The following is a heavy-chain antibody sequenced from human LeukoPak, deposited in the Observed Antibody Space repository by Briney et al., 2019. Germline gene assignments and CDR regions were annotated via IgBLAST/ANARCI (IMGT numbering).Heavy chain of an antibody. CDR2: IIPILGIA. V-gene: IGHV1-69*02. Sequence: ASVKDSSKTSVVTFSSYTNRWVRQAPRQGLERMGRIIPILGIANYSHKLQGTFTITAYTSTSTHYIDLSTLRSYVTTLYFYGGGSCYYDSSGYYVDYWGQGTLVTVSS. D-gene: IGHD3-22*01. J-gene: IGHJ4*02. CDR3: GGGSCYYDSSGYYVDY. CDR1: VVTFSSYT.